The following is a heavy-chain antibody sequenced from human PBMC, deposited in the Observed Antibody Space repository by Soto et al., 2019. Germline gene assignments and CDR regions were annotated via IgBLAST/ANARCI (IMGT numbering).Heavy chain of an antibody. CDR2: IYHSGST. J-gene: IGHJ5*02. V-gene: IGHV4-4*02. CDR3: AALEGAYCYDSSGYYYWFDP. CDR1: GGSISSSNW. Sequence: PSETLSLTCAVSGGSISSSNWWSWVRQPPGKGLEWIGEIYHSGSTNYNPSLKSRVTISVDKSKNQFSLKLSSVTAADTAVYYCAALEGAYCYDSSGYYYWFDPWGQGTLVTVSS. D-gene: IGHD3-22*01.